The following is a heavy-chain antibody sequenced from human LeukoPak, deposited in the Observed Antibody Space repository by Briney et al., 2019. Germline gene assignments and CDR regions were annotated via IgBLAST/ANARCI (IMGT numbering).Heavy chain of an antibody. CDR2: ISAYNGNT. Sequence: GASVKVSCKASGYXFTSYGISWVRQAPGQGLEWMGWISAYNGNTNYAQKLQGRVTMTTDTSTSTAYMELRSLRSDDTAVYYCARVLSFSSYYYDSSGYQVPDYWGQGTLVTVSS. CDR1: GYXFTSYG. D-gene: IGHD3-22*01. CDR3: ARVLSFSSYYYDSSGYQVPDY. J-gene: IGHJ4*02. V-gene: IGHV1-18*01.